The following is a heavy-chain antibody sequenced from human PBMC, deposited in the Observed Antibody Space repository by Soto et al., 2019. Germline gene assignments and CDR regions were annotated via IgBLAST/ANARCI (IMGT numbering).Heavy chain of an antibody. CDR2: INPSGGST. CDR3: ARDPVLRFLEWSRKTYYYYYYMDV. V-gene: IGHV1-46*03. J-gene: IGHJ6*03. Sequence: ASVKVSCKASGYTFTSYYMHWVRQAPGQGLEWMGIINPSGGSTSYAQKFQGRVTMTRDTSTSTVYMELSSLRSEDTAVYYCARDPVLRFLEWSRKTYYYYYYMDVWGKGTTVNVSS. D-gene: IGHD3-3*01. CDR1: GYTFTSYY.